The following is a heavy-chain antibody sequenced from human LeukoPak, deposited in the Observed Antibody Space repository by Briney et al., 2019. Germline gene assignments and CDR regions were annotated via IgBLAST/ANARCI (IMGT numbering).Heavy chain of an antibody. CDR1: GDSISSYY. CDR3: ARDSSSSSYFDY. CDR2: IYYSGST. J-gene: IGHJ4*02. Sequence: PSETLSLTCTVSGDSISSYYWSWVRQPPGKGLEWIGYIYYSGSTTYYPSLKSRVTISVDTSKNQFSLRLTSVTAADTAVYYCARDSSSSSYFDYWGQGTLVTVSS. D-gene: IGHD6-6*01. V-gene: IGHV4-59*01.